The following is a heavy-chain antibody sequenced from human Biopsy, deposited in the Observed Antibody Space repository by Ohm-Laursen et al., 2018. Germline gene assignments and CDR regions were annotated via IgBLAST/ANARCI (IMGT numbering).Heavy chain of an antibody. CDR2: ISYSRDT. CDR1: GGSISGSS. V-gene: IGHV4-59*08. CDR3: AKHGSGWTGDDAFHI. D-gene: IGHD6-19*01. J-gene: IGHJ3*02. Sequence: SGTLSLTCIVSGGSISGSSWSWIRQAPGKGLEWIGYISYSRDTNYNPSLKSRITISVDTSKNQFSLELTSVTAADTAVYYCAKHGSGWTGDDAFHIWGQGTMVTVSS.